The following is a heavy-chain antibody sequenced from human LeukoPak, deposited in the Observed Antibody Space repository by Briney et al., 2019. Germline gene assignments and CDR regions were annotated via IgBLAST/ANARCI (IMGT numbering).Heavy chain of an antibody. J-gene: IGHJ5*02. CDR2: IHERGSA. CDR3: ARAARPSNNWFDP. Sequence: SETLSLTCNVSGHSYNTDSFWGWIRQPPGKGLEWIGSIHERGSAFYNPSLKSRVAISIDTSKNQFSLKVNSVLAADTAVYYCARAARPSNNWFDPWGQGTLATVSS. V-gene: IGHV4-38-2*02. CDR1: GHSYNTDSF. D-gene: IGHD6-6*01.